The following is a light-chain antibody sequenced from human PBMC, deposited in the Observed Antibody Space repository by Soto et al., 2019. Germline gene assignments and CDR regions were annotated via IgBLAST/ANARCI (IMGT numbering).Light chain of an antibody. CDR2: GAS. J-gene: IGKJ4*01. CDR3: QQYYTWPIT. CDR1: QSVSSN. V-gene: IGKV3-15*01. Sequence: EIVMTQSPATLSVSPGERATLSCRASQSVSSNLAWYQQKPGQAPRLLIYGASTRATGIPARFSGSGSGTEFTLTISSLQPEDCAIYYCQQYYTWPITFGGGTKVDIK.